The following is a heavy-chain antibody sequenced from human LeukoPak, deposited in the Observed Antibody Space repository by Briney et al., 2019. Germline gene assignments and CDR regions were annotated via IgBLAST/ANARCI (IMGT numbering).Heavy chain of an antibody. CDR1: GFTFSSYA. V-gene: IGHV3-23*01. J-gene: IGHJ4*02. CDR2: ISGSGGTT. D-gene: IGHD3-22*01. Sequence: GGSLRLSCAASGFTFSSYAMSWVRQAPGKGLEWVSGISGSGGTTYHADSVEGRFTISRDNFKNTLYLQMNSLRAEDTAVYYCAKGTPLMGYDSSGHYKTMYYFDYWGQGTLVTVSS. CDR3: AKGTPLMGYDSSGHYKTMYYFDY.